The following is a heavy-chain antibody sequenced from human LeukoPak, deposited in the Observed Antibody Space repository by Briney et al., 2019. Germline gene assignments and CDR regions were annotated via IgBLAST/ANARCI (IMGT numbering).Heavy chain of an antibody. CDR2: INHDGIDK. CDR1: GSTFSDYY. D-gene: IGHD7-27*01. V-gene: IGHV3-7*05. Sequence: PGGSLRLSCAASGSTFSDYYMSWVRQAPGKGLHWVANINHDGIDKNYADSVKGRFTISRDNAKRSVFLQMNSLRAEDTGLYYCAREDWGPRFDPRGQGTLVTVSS. CDR3: AREDWGPRFDP. J-gene: IGHJ5*02.